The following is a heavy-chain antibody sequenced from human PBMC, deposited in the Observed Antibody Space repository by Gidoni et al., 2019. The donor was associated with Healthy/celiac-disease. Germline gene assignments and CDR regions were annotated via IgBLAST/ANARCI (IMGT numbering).Heavy chain of an antibody. CDR1: GGSISSYY. D-gene: IGHD3-10*01. V-gene: IGHV4-59*01. CDR3: ARLYYYYFDY. J-gene: IGHJ4*02. CDR2: IYYSGST. Sequence: QVQLQESGPGLVKPSETLSLTCTVAGGSISSYYWSWIRQPPGKGLEWIGYIYYSGSTNYNPSLKSRVTISVDTSKNQFSLKLSSVTAADTAVYYCARLYYYYFDYWGQGTLVTVSS.